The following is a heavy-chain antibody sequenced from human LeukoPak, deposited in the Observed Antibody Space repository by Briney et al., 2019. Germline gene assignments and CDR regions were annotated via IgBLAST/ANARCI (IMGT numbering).Heavy chain of an antibody. D-gene: IGHD3-3*01. Sequence: ASVKVSCKASGYTFTSYTMNWVRQAPGQGLEWVGWINTNTGKSTYAQGFTGRFVFSLDTSVSTTYLQINRLKAEDTAVYYCARGGSEYAFWSVQRSNWFDPWGQGTLITVSS. J-gene: IGHJ5*02. CDR1: GYTFTSYT. CDR3: ARGGSEYAFWSVQRSNWFDP. V-gene: IGHV7-4-1*02. CDR2: INTNTGKS.